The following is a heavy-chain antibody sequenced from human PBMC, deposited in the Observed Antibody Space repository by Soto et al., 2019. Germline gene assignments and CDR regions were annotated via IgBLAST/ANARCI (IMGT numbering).Heavy chain of an antibody. D-gene: IGHD3-10*01. CDR1: GGSISSYY. V-gene: IGHV4-59*08. CDR2: IYYSGST. Sequence: SETLSLTCTVSGGSISSYYWSWIRQPPGKGLEWIGYIYYSGSTNYNPSLKSRVTISVDTSKNQFSLKLSSVTAADTAVYYCARRSRGRGGTYFYYYMDVWGKGTTVTVSS. CDR3: ARRSRGRGGTYFYYYMDV. J-gene: IGHJ6*03.